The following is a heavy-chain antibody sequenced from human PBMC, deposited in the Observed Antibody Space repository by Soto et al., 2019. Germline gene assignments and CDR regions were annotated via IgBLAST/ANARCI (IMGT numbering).Heavy chain of an antibody. CDR3: AREGPPFKNAFDI. CDR1: GFTFSSYA. J-gene: IGHJ3*02. CDR2: ISYDGSNK. V-gene: IGHV3-30-3*01. Sequence: QVQLVESGGGVVQPGRSLRLSCAASGFTFSSYAMHWVRQAPGKGLEWVAVISYDGSNKYYADSVKGRFTISRDNSKNTLYTQMNSLRADDTAVDYCAREGPPFKNAFDIWGQGTMVTVSS.